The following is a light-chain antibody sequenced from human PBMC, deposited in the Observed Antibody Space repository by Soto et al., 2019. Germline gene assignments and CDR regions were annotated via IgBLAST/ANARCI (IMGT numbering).Light chain of an antibody. J-gene: IGLJ2*01. CDR1: SSNIGAGYD. CDR3: QSYDSSLSVV. V-gene: IGLV1-40*01. CDR2: GNS. Sequence: QSVLTQPPSVSGAPGQRVTISCTGSSSNIGAGYDVHWYQQLPGTAPKLLIYGNSNRPSGVPDRFSGSKSGTSASLAITGLQAEDEADYYCQSYDSSLSVVFDGGTKLPVL.